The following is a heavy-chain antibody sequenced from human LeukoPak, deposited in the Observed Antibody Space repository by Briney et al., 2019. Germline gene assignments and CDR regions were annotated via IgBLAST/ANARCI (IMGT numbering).Heavy chain of an antibody. J-gene: IGHJ4*02. D-gene: IGHD3-9*01. V-gene: IGHV4-59*08. CDR2: IYYSGST. CDR3: AQGLDPFDFDY. Sequence: KASETLSLTCTVSGGSISSYYWSWIRQPPGKGLEWIGYIYYSGSTNYNPSLKSRVTISVDTSKNQFSLKLSSVTAADTAVYYCAQGLDPFDFDYWGQGTLVTVSS. CDR1: GGSISSYY.